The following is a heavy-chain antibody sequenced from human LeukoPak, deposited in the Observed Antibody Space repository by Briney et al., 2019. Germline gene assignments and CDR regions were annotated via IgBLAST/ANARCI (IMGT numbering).Heavy chain of an antibody. J-gene: IGHJ4*02. Sequence: GGSLRLSCAASGFTVSSNYMSWVRQAPGKGLEWVSYISSSSSTIYYADSVKGRFTISRDNAKNSLYLQMNSLRAEDTAVYYCAKDLYYDYVWGSYPFDYWGQGTLVTVSS. CDR3: AKDLYYDYVWGSYPFDY. CDR1: GFTVSSNY. V-gene: IGHV3-48*01. D-gene: IGHD3-16*02. CDR2: ISSSSSTI.